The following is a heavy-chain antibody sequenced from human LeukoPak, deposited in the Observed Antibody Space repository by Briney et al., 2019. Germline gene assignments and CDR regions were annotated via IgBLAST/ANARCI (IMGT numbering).Heavy chain of an antibody. Sequence: GGSLRLSCAASGFTLRSYAMSWVRRAPGKGLEWVSTISNSGASTYYADSVKGRFTISGDNSKNTLFLQMNSLRAEDTAVYYCAKDPRSIVVVPAGYYFDYWGQGTLVTVSS. CDR2: ISNSGAST. J-gene: IGHJ4*02. CDR3: AKDPRSIVVVPAGYYFDY. D-gene: IGHD2-2*01. CDR1: GFTLRSYA. V-gene: IGHV3-23*01.